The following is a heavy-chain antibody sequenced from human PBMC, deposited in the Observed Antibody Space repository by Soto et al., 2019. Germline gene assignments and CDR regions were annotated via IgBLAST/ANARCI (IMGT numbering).Heavy chain of an antibody. CDR3: AKPKRKDIVVDYYYYYYGMDV. V-gene: IGHV3-23*01. CDR2: ISGSGGST. J-gene: IGHJ6*02. D-gene: IGHD2-15*01. CDR1: GFTFSSYA. Sequence: PGGSLRLSCAASGFTFSSYAMSWVRQAPGKGLEWVSAISGSGGSTYYADSVKGRFTISRDNSKNTLYLQMNSLRAEDTAVYYCAKPKRKDIVVDYYYYYYGMDVWGQGTTVTVSS.